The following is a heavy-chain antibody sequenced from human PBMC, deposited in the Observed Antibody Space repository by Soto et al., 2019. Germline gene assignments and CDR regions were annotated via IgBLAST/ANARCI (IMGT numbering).Heavy chain of an antibody. V-gene: IGHV1-18*01. CDR1: NYPFSSYG. Sequence: ASVKVSCKASNYPFSSYGFAWVRQAPGHWLQWLGRISSYNNNADYAQAFQGRITMTTDTATRSAVMELRSLTSDDTGVYYCARDSNPFGVVVRSPEKQKYGMDVWGQGTTVTVSS. D-gene: IGHD3-3*01. J-gene: IGHJ6*02. CDR2: ISSYNNNA. CDR3: ARDSNPFGVVVRSPEKQKYGMDV.